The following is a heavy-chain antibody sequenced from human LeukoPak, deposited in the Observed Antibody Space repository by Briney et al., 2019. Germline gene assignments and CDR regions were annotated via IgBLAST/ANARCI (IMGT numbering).Heavy chain of an antibody. Sequence: GGSLRLSCAASGFTFDDYAMHWVRQAPGKGLEWVSGISWNSGSIGYADSVKGRFTISRDNAKNSLYLQMNSLRAEDTALYYCAKDRRNSGYDGFDYWGQGTLVTVSS. CDR3: AKDRRNSGYDGFDY. V-gene: IGHV3-9*01. D-gene: IGHD5-12*01. CDR1: GFTFDDYA. CDR2: ISWNSGSI. J-gene: IGHJ4*02.